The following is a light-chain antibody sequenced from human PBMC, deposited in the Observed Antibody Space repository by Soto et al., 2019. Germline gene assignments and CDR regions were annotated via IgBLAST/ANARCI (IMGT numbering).Light chain of an antibody. CDR2: SNN. CDR1: SSNIGSNT. CDR3: AAWDDSLRV. V-gene: IGLV1-44*01. J-gene: IGLJ1*01. Sequence: QSALTQPPSASGTPGQRVTISCSGSSSNIGSNTVNWYQQLPGTAPKLLIYSNNQRPSGVPDRFSGSKSGTSASLAISGLQSEDEADYYCAAWDDSLRVSGTGTKVTVL.